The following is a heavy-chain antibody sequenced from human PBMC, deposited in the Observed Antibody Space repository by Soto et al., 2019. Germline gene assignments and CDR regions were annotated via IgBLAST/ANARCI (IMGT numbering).Heavy chain of an antibody. CDR1: GYTFTSYG. V-gene: IGHV1-18*01. J-gene: IGHJ5*02. D-gene: IGHD1-26*01. CDR2: ISAYNGNT. CDR3: ARVVGSLGHWFDP. Sequence: QVQLEQSGAEVKKPGASVKVSCKASGYTFTSYGISWVRQAPGQGLEWMGRISAYNGNTNYAQKLQGRVTMTTDTSTSTADMERRSLRSDDTAVYYCARVVGSLGHWFDPWGQGTLVTVSS.